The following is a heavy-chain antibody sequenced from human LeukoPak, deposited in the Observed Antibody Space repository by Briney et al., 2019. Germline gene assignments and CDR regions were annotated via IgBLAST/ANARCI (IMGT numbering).Heavy chain of an antibody. J-gene: IGHJ6*04. CDR2: ISSSGSTI. CDR3: AELGITMIGGV. V-gene: IGHV3-48*03. CDR1: GFTFSSYE. D-gene: IGHD3-10*02. Sequence: PGGSLRLSCAASGFTFSSYEMNWVRQAPGKGLEWVSYISSSGSTIYYADSVKGRFTVSRDNAKNSLYLQMNSLRAEDTAVYYCAELGITMIGGVWGKGTTVTISP.